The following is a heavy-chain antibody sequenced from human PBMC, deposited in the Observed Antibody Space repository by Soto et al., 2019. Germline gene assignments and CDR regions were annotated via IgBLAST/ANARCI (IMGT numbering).Heavy chain of an antibody. CDR1: GFTFSSYA. V-gene: IGHV3-23*01. CDR2: ISGSGGST. Sequence: PGGSLRLSCAASGFTFSSYAMSWVRQAPGKGLEWVSAISGSGGSTYYADSVKGRFTVSRDNSKNTLHLQMNSLRAADTAVYYCAKDIRQIVVVPAAIDYWGQGTLVTVSS. CDR3: AKDIRQIVVVPAAIDY. J-gene: IGHJ4*02. D-gene: IGHD2-2*01.